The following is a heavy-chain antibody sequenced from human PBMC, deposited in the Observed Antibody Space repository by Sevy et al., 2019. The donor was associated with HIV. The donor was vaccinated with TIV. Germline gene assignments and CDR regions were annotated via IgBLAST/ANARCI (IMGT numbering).Heavy chain of an antibody. V-gene: IGHV4-38-2*02. D-gene: IGHD6-13*01. CDR2: VYRSGNT. CDR1: GDSISSGLY. CDR3: ARDFRSFYNYFDY. J-gene: IGHJ4*02. Sequence: SESLSLTCDVSGDSISSGLYWGWIRQSPGKGLERIGSVYRSGNTYDNASFKSRATISVDTSKNQFSLKLKSVTAADTDAYYCARDFRSFYNYFDYWGQGILVTVSS.